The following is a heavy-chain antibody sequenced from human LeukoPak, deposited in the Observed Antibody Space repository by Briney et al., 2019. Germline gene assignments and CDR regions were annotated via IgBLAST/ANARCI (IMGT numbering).Heavy chain of an antibody. CDR2: ISDSGGST. Sequence: GGSLRLSCSASVFPFSSYAMHWVAQAPGKGLEYVSAISDSGGSTYYADSVKGRFTISRDNSKNTLYLQMSSLRAADTAVYFCVRGYSFGPYGMDVWGQGTTVTVSS. CDR1: VFPFSSYA. D-gene: IGHD2-15*01. J-gene: IGHJ6*02. CDR3: VRGYSFGPYGMDV. V-gene: IGHV3-64D*09.